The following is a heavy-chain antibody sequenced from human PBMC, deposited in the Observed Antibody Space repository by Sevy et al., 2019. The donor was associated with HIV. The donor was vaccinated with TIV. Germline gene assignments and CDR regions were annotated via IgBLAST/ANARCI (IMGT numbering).Heavy chain of an antibody. J-gene: IGHJ4*02. CDR3: AKGGPFYYDSSAYEIDY. Sequence: GGSLRLSCAASGFIFDDYAIHWVRQAPGKGPEWVSGISWRGATIGYGDSVKGRFTISRDIAKNSLFLHMNNLRPEDTALYYCAKGGPFYYDSSAYEIDYWGQGTLVTVSS. CDR1: GFIFDDYA. D-gene: IGHD3-22*01. CDR2: ISWRGATI. V-gene: IGHV3-9*01.